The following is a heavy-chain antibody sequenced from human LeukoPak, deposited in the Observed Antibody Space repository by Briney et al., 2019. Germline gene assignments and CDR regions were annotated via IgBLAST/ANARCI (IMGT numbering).Heavy chain of an antibody. CDR1: GGAINSGDYY. D-gene: IGHD3-3*01. Sequence: PSETLSLTCTVSGGAINSGDYYWGWIRQPPGGGLECIASIHYSGTTYYDPSLKSRVTLSVATAKSQFSLNLISVTAADTAIYYCARHTIARSLGGVPDFFEPWGQGLLVTVSS. V-gene: IGHV4-39*07. J-gene: IGHJ5*02. CDR2: IHYSGTT. CDR3: ARHTIARSLGGVPDFFEP.